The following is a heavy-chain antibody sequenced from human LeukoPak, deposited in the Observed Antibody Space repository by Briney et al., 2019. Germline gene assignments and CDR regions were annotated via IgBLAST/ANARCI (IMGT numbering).Heavy chain of an antibody. CDR1: GGTFSTYS. J-gene: IGHJ4*02. CDR3: AAIFGVAPFDS. V-gene: IGHV1-69*13. CDR2: IIPIFRTA. D-gene: IGHD3-3*01. Sequence: ASVKVSCKASGGTFSTYSINWVRQAPGQGLEWVGWIIPIFRTANYAQNFQGRVTITADESATTAYMELTSLRSDDTAVYYCAAIFGVAPFDSWGQGTLVTVSS.